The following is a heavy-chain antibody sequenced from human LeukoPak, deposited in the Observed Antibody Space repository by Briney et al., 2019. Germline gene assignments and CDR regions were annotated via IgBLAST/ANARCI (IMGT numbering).Heavy chain of an antibody. J-gene: IGHJ4*02. CDR3: ATPNDYGDYVGS. V-gene: IGHV4-39*01. CDR2: IYYSGST. D-gene: IGHD4-17*01. CDR1: GDSISSGSFY. Sequence: PSETLSLTCTVSGDSISSGSFYWGWIRQPPGKGLEWIGSIYYSGSTYYNPSLKSRVTISVDTSKNQFSLKLSSVTAADTAVYYCATPNDYGDYVGSWGQGTLVTVSS.